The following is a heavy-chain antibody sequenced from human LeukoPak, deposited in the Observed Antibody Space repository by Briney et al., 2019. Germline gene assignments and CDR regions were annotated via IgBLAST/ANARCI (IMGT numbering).Heavy chain of an antibody. J-gene: IGHJ4*02. CDR1: GFTFSNDW. CDR2: INQDESKE. Sequence: GGSLRLSCAAPGFTFSNDWMCWVRQAPGKGLEWVANINQDESKEYYADSVKGRFTISRDNAKNSLYLQMSSLTAEDTAIYYCARDHAYRADYWGQGTLVTVSS. V-gene: IGHV3-7*01. CDR3: ARDHAYRADY. D-gene: IGHD2-2*01.